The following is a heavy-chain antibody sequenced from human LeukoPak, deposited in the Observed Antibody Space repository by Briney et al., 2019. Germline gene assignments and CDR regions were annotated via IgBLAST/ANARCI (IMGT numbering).Heavy chain of an antibody. Sequence: ASVKVSCKASGGTFSSYAISWVRQAPGQGLEWMGWINTNTGNPTYAQGFTGRFVFSLDTSVSTAYLQISSLKAEDTAVYYCARNPNYYDSSGYHDYWGQGTLVTVSS. CDR2: INTNTGNP. CDR3: ARNPNYYDSSGYHDY. V-gene: IGHV7-4-1*02. CDR1: GGTFSSYA. J-gene: IGHJ4*02. D-gene: IGHD3-22*01.